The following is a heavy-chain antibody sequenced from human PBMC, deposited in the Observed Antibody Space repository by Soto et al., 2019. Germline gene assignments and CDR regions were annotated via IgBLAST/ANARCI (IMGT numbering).Heavy chain of an antibody. CDR3: AREDYYDILTGPYDY. Sequence: GGSLRLSCAASGFTFSSYSMNWVRQAPGKGLEWVSSISSSSSYIYYADSVKGRFTISRDNAKNSLYLQMNSLRAEDTAVYYCAREDYYDILTGPYDYWGQGTLVTVPS. CDR1: GFTFSSYS. CDR2: ISSSSSYI. J-gene: IGHJ4*02. V-gene: IGHV3-21*01. D-gene: IGHD3-9*01.